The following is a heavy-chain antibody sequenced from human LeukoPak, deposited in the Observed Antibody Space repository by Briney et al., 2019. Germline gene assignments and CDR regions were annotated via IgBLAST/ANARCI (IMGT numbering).Heavy chain of an antibody. J-gene: IGHJ5*02. CDR1: GYTFTSYG. Sequence: ASVKVSCKASGYTFTSYGISWGRQAPGQGLEWMGWISAYNGNTNYAQKLQGGVTMTTDTSTRTACMELRSLRSDDTAVYYCAREYSSSGGDWFDPWGQGTLVTVSS. CDR2: ISAYNGNT. D-gene: IGHD6-13*01. V-gene: IGHV1-18*01. CDR3: AREYSSSGGDWFDP.